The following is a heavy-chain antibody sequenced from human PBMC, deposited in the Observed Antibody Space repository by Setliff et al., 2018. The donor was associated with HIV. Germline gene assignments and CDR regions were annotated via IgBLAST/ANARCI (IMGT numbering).Heavy chain of an antibody. CDR2: ISAYNGNT. J-gene: IGHJ5*02. Sequence: GASVKVSCKASGYTFTSYGISWVRQAPGQGLEWMGWISAYNGNTNQAQKFQGRVTMTTDTSTSTAYMDLRSLRSDDTAVYYCARDLLPYYYDSKWTFDPWGQGTLVTVSS. CDR1: GYTFTSYG. D-gene: IGHD3-22*01. CDR3: ARDLLPYYYDSKWTFDP. V-gene: IGHV1-18*01.